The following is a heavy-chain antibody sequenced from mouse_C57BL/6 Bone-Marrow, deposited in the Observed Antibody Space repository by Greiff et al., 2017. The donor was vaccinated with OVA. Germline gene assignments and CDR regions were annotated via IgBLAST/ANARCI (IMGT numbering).Heavy chain of an antibody. J-gene: IGHJ2*01. Sequence: EVKLVESGGGLVKPGGSLKLSCAASGFTFSDYGMHWVRQAPEKGLEWVAYISSGSSTIYYADTVKGRFTISRDNAKNTLFLQMTSLRSEDTAMYYCARAYYYYGSSYRYFDYWGQGTTLTVSS. CDR1: GFTFSDYG. D-gene: IGHD1-1*01. CDR2: ISSGSSTI. CDR3: ARAYYYYGSSYRYFDY. V-gene: IGHV5-17*01.